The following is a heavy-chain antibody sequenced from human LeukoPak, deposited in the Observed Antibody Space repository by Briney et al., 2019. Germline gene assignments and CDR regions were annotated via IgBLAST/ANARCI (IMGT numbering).Heavy chain of an antibody. CDR3: ARGIPHYYDSGGYSPSDY. CDR2: IYHSGNT. V-gene: IGHV4-38-2*02. J-gene: IGHJ4*02. CDR1: NYSISSGYY. Sequence: PSETLSLTCTVSNYSISSGYYWGWIRQPPGKGLEWIGSIYHSGNTYYNPSLKSRVTISVDTSKNQFSLKLTSVTAADTAVYHCARGIPHYYDSGGYSPSDYWGQGTLVTVSS. D-gene: IGHD3-22*01.